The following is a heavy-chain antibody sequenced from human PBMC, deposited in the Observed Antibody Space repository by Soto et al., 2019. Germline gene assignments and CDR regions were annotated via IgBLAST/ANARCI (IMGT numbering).Heavy chain of an antibody. J-gene: IGHJ4*02. CDR3: ARATYYDSSGYVDY. D-gene: IGHD3-22*01. Sequence: SETLSLTCTVSGASISSGFYWSWIRQHPGKGLEWIGYIYYSGNTYYNPSLKSRVTISVDTSKNQFSLNLSSVTAADTAMYYCARATYYDSSGYVDYWGQGTLVTAPQ. CDR2: IYYSGNT. CDR1: GASISSGFY. V-gene: IGHV4-31*03.